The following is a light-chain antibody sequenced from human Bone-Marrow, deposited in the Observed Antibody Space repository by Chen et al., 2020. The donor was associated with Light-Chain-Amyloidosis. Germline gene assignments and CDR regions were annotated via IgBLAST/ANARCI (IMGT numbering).Light chain of an antibody. CDR2: GNS. CDR3: QSYDSSLSGHWV. J-gene: IGLJ3*02. Sequence: QSVLTQPASVSGAQGQRVTIYCTGSSSNIGAGYDVHWYQQLHGTAPKLLIYGNSNRPSGVPDRFSGSKSGTSASLAITGLQAEDEADYYCQSYDSSLSGHWVFGGGTKLTVL. CDR1: SSNIGAGYD. V-gene: IGLV1-40*01.